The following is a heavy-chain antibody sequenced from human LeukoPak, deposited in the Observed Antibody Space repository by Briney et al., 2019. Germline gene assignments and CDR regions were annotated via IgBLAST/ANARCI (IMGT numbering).Heavy chain of an antibody. J-gene: IGHJ4*02. D-gene: IGHD3-22*01. V-gene: IGHV4-31*03. CDR3: ARFHTSGYYRHFDF. Sequence: SETLSLTCTVSGGSISTGGYYWSWIRQHPGKGLEWIAYIYYSGSTYYNPSLKSRVTISVDTSKNQFSLKLSSVTAADTAVYYCARFHTSGYYRHFDFWGQGTLVTVSS. CDR2: IYYSGST. CDR1: GGSISTGGYY.